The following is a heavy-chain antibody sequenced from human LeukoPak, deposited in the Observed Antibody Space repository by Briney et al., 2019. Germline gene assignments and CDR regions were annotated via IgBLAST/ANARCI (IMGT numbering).Heavy chain of an antibody. CDR3: AKSPYYYGSGSSRFDY. CDR2: ISYDGSNK. V-gene: IGHV3-30*18. CDR1: GFTFSSYG. D-gene: IGHD3-10*01. Sequence: GGSLRLSCAASGFTFSSYGMHWVRQAPGKGLEWVAVISYDGSNKYYADSVKGRFTISRDNSKNTLYLQMNSLRAEDTAVYYCAKSPYYYGSGSSRFDYWGQGTLVTVSS. J-gene: IGHJ4*02.